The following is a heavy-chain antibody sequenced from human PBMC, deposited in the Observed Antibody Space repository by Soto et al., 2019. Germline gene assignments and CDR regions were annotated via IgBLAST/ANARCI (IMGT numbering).Heavy chain of an antibody. CDR3: ARDKDRQQLGGNYYYGIDV. Sequence: QVQLVQSGAEVKKPGSSVTVSCKASGGTFGNSAISWVRQAPGQGLEWMGGIIPIFPRPDYAQKFQGRVTITADESTSTAYTELTSLRSEDTAVYYCARDKDRQQLGGNYYYGIDVWGQGTTVTVSS. J-gene: IGHJ6*02. D-gene: IGHD3-3*02. V-gene: IGHV1-69*12. CDR1: GGTFGNSA. CDR2: IIPIFPRP.